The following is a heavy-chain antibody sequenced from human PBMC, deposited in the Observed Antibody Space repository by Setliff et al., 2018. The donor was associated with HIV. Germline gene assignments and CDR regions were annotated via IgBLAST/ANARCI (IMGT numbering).Heavy chain of an antibody. D-gene: IGHD1-26*01. CDR2: IRSKASAYAT. J-gene: IGHJ4*02. Sequence: GGSLRLSCAASGFTFSASAIHWVRQASGKGPEWVGHIRSKASAYATASAASVKGRFTVSRDDSSDTAYLHMSNLKSEDTAVYYCAIVRGGSSFWFDYWGQGTLVTVSS. CDR3: AIVRGGSSFWFDY. CDR1: GFTFSASA. V-gene: IGHV3-73*01.